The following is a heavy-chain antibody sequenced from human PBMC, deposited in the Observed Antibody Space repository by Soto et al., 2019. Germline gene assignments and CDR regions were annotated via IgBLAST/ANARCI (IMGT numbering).Heavy chain of an antibody. CDR1: GYSFTSYW. CDR3: ARRIDGFTPHFDY. CDR2: IYPGDSDT. D-gene: IGHD2-15*01. J-gene: IGHJ4*02. Sequence: GESLKISCKGSGYSFTSYWIGWVRQMPGKGPEWMGIIYPGDSDTRYSPSFQGQVTISADKSISTAYLQWSSLKASDTAMYFCARRIDGFTPHFDYWGQGTLVTVSS. V-gene: IGHV5-51*01.